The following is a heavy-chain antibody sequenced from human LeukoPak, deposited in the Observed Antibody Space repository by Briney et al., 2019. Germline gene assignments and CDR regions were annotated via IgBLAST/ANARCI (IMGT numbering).Heavy chain of an antibody. Sequence: ASVKVSCKASGYTFTSYDINWVRQATGQGLEWMGWISAYNGNTNYAQKLQGRVTMTTDTSTSTAYMELRSLRSDDTAVYYCARDYRAMIVVDPAPFDPWGQGTLVTVSS. CDR3: ARDYRAMIVVDPAPFDP. CDR2: ISAYNGNT. V-gene: IGHV1-18*01. CDR1: GYTFTSYD. J-gene: IGHJ5*02. D-gene: IGHD3-22*01.